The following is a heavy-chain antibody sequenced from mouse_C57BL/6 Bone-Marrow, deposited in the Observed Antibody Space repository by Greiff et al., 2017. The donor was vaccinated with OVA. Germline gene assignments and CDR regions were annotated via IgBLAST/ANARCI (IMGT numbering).Heavy chain of an antibody. CDR2: TDPNSGGT. CDR1: GYTFTSYW. J-gene: IGHJ4*01. V-gene: IGHV1-72*01. Sequence: QVQLQQPGAELVKPGASVKLSCKASGYTFTSYWMHWVKQRPGRGLEWIGRTDPNSGGTKYNEKFKSKATLTVDKPSSTAYMQLSSLTSEDSAVYYCAVFYDYDEYYYAMDYWGQGTSVTVSS. CDR3: AVFYDYDEYYYAMDY. D-gene: IGHD2-4*01.